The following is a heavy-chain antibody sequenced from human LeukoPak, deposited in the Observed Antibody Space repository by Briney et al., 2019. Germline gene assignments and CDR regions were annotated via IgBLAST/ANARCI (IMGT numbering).Heavy chain of an antibody. CDR2: INPSGGST. CDR3: ARDTLLYGSGSSGFDY. J-gene: IGHJ4*02. Sequence: GASVKVSCKASGYTFTSYYMHWVRQAPGQGLEWMGIINPSGGSTSYAQKFQGRVTMTRDMSTSTVYMELSSLRSDDTAVYYCARDTLLYGSGSSGFDYWGQGTLVTVSS. D-gene: IGHD3-10*01. CDR1: GYTFTSYY. V-gene: IGHV1-46*01.